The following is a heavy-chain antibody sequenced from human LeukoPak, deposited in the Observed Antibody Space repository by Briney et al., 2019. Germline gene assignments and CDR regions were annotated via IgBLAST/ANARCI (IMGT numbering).Heavy chain of an antibody. CDR3: ARAPYSGLRLGELSLWSLYFDY. CDR1: GFTVSSNY. J-gene: IGHJ4*02. V-gene: IGHV3-53*01. D-gene: IGHD3-16*02. CDR2: IYSGGST. Sequence: GGSLRLSCAASGFTVSSNYMSWVRQAPGKGLEWVSVIYSGGSTYYADSVKGRFTISRDNSKNTLYLQMNSLRAEDTAVYYCARAPYSGLRLGELSLWSLYFDYWGQGTLVTVSS.